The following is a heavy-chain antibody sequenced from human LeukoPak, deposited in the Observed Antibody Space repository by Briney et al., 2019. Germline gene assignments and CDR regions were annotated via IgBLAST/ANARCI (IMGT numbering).Heavy chain of an antibody. J-gene: IGHJ3*02. V-gene: IGHV4-30-2*01. CDR1: GGSISSGGYY. Sequence: PSQTLSLTCTVSGGSISSGGYYWSWIRQPPGKGLEWIGYIYHSGSTYYNPSLMSRVTISVDRSKNQFSLKLSSVTAADTAVYYCAREPIAAAGSDAFDIWGQGTMVAVSS. CDR3: AREPIAAAGSDAFDI. D-gene: IGHD6-13*01. CDR2: IYHSGST.